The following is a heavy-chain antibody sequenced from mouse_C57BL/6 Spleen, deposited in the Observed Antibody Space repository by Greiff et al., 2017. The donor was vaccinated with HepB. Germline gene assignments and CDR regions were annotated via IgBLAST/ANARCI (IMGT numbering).Heavy chain of an antibody. CDR1: GYSFTGYY. CDR2: INPSTGGT. D-gene: IGHD2-12*01. J-gene: IGHJ4*01. Sequence: DVKLVESGPELVKPGASVKISCKASGYSFTGYYMNWVKQSPEKSLEWIGEINPSTGGTTYNQKFKAKATLTVDKSSSTAYMQLKSLTSEDSAVYYCARFERRNYYAMDYWGQGTSVTVSS. CDR3: ARFERRNYYAMDY. V-gene: IGHV1-42*01.